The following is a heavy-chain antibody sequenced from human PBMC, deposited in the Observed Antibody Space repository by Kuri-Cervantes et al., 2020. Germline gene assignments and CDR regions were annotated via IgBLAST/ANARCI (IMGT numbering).Heavy chain of an antibody. V-gene: IGHV4-61*01. J-gene: IGHJ4*02. Sequence: GSLRLSCTVSGGSVSSGSYYWSWIRQPPGKGLEWVGYISYTGSTNYNPSLKSRVTISVDTSKNQFSLKVSSVTAADTAVYYCARGSLERAYWGQGTLVTVSS. D-gene: IGHD1-1*01. CDR3: ARGSLERAY. CDR1: GGSVSSGSYY. CDR2: ISYTGST.